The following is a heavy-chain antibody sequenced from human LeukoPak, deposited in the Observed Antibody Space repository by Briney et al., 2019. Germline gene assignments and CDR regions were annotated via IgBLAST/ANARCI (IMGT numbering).Heavy chain of an antibody. CDR1: GFTFDDYA. J-gene: IGHJ4*02. CDR3: AKDPFGTKDY. Sequence: GGSLRLSCAASGFTFDDYAMHWARQAPGKGLEWVSGISWNSGSIGYADSVKGRFTISRDNAKNSLYLQMNSLRAEDTALYYCAKDPFGTKDYWGQGTLVTVSS. D-gene: IGHD3-16*01. V-gene: IGHV3-9*01. CDR2: ISWNSGSI.